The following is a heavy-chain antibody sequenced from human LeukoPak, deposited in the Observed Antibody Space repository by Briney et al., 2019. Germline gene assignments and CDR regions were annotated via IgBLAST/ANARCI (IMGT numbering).Heavy chain of an antibody. Sequence: GGSLRLSCAASGFTFSSYAMSWVRQAPGKGLEWVSAISGSGGSTYYADSVNGRFTISRDNSKNTLYLQMNSLRAENTAVYYCARGVSVVGGLWFGELLYSWFDPWGQGTLVTVSS. J-gene: IGHJ5*02. CDR3: ARGVSVVGGLWFGELLYSWFDP. D-gene: IGHD3-10*01. CDR1: GFTFSSYA. V-gene: IGHV3-23*01. CDR2: ISGSGGST.